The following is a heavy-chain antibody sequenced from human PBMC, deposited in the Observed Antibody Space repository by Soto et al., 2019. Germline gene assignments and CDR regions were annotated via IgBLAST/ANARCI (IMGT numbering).Heavy chain of an antibody. Sequence: EVQLVESGGGLVQPGGSLRLSCAASGFTFSSYSMNWVRQAPGKGLEWVSYISTSSSTIYYADSVKGRFTISRDNDKNSLFLHMNSLRAEDTAVYYCARVQYGYYFDYWGQGTLVTVSS. CDR3: ARVQYGYYFDY. CDR2: ISTSSSTI. D-gene: IGHD3-10*01. V-gene: IGHV3-48*01. CDR1: GFTFSSYS. J-gene: IGHJ4*02.